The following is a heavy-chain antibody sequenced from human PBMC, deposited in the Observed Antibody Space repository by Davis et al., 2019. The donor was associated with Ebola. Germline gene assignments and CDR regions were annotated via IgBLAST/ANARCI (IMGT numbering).Heavy chain of an antibody. V-gene: IGHV3-53*01. Sequence: GESLKISCAASGFTVSSNYMSWVRQAPGKGLEWVSVIYNGGSTYYADSVKGRFTISRDNSKNTLYLQMNSLRADDTALYYCAKGGARYFYHYYGMDVWGQGTTVTVSS. J-gene: IGHJ6*02. CDR2: IYNGGST. CDR3: AKGGARYFYHYYGMDV. CDR1: GFTVSSNY. D-gene: IGHD2/OR15-2a*01.